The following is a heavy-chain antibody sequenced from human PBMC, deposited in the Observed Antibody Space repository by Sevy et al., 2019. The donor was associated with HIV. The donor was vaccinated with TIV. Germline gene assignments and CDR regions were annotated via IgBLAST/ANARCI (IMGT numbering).Heavy chain of an antibody. Sequence: GESLKISCVVSGLTFSSDSMNWVRQPPGKGLEWLAYISSSSRTIYYADSVEGRFTISRDNDKKSVFLQMNNLRDEDSATYYCARDVDTPFVRSFDSWGQGTLVTVSS. D-gene: IGHD5-18*01. J-gene: IGHJ4*02. CDR1: GLTFSSDS. CDR2: ISSSSRTI. V-gene: IGHV3-48*02. CDR3: ARDVDTPFVRSFDS.